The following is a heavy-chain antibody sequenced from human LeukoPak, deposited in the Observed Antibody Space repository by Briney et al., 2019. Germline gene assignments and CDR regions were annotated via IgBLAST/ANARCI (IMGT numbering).Heavy chain of an antibody. Sequence: SETLSLTCTVSGGSISSSSYYWGWIRQPPGRGLEWIGSIYYSGSTYYNPSLKSRVTISEDTSKNQSSLKLTSVTAADTAVYYCARLRQIGYDPPIDYWGQGTLVTVSS. CDR2: IYYSGST. V-gene: IGHV4-39*01. D-gene: IGHD5-12*01. J-gene: IGHJ4*02. CDR1: GGSISSSSYY. CDR3: ARLRQIGYDPPIDY.